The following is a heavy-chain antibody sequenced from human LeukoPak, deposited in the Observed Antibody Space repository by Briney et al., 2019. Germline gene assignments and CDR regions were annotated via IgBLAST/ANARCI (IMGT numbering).Heavy chain of an antibody. CDR1: GYTFTSYA. J-gene: IGHJ3*01. CDR2: INTNTGNP. D-gene: IGHD3-3*01. CDR3: ARDLTTFGFIPDAFDL. V-gene: IGHV7-4-1*02. Sequence: ASVKVSCKASGYTFTSYAMNWVRQAPGQGLEWMGWINTNTGNPTYAQGFTGRFVFSLDTSVSTAYLQISSLKAEDTAVYYCARDLTTFGFIPDAFDLWGQGTMVTVSP.